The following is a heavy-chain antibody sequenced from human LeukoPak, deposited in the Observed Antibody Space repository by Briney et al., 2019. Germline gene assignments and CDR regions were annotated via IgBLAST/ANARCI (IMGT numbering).Heavy chain of an antibody. J-gene: IGHJ6*02. CDR3: ARDRGRYCSSTSSYTTGIYYYYGMDV. D-gene: IGHD2-2*02. V-gene: IGHV3-30-3*01. Sequence: GGSLRLSCAASGFTFSSYAMHWVRQAPGKGLEWVAVISYDGSNKYYADSVKGRFTISRDNSKNTLYLQMNSLRAEDTAVYYCARDRGRYCSSTSSYTTGIYYYYGMDVWGQGTTVTVSS. CDR2: ISYDGSNK. CDR1: GFTFSSYA.